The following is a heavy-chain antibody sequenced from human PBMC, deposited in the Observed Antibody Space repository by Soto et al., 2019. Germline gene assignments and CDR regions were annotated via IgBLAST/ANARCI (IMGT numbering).Heavy chain of an antibody. CDR1: GGSISSGGYY. V-gene: IGHV4-31*03. Sequence: SETLSLTCTVSGGSISSGGYYWSWIRQHPGKGLEWIGYIYYSGSTYYNPSLKSRVTISVDTSKNQFSLKLSSVTAADTAVYYCARGQHDFWSGYYTVGHWFDPWGQGTLVTVSS. D-gene: IGHD3-3*01. CDR2: IYYSGST. CDR3: ARGQHDFWSGYYTVGHWFDP. J-gene: IGHJ5*02.